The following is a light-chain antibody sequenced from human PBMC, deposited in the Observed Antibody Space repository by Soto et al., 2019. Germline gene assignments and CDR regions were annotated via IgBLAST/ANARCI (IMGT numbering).Light chain of an antibody. J-gene: IGKJ2*01. V-gene: IGKV1-5*01. CDR1: QNISNC. CDR2: DAS. CDR3: QQYRSYPYT. Sequence: DIQMTQSPSTLSAFVGDSVTLTCRASQNISNCLAWSQQKPGKAPKLLIYDASSLQSGVPSRFSGSGSGTEFTLTISSLQPDDFATYYCQQYRSYPYTFGQGTKLEIK.